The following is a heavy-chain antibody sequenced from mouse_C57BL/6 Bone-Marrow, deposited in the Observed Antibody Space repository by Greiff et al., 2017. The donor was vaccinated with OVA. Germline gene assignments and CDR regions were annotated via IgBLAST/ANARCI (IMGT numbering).Heavy chain of an antibody. Sequence: QVQLQQSGAELVRPGSSVKLSCKASGYTFTSYWMHWVKQRPIQGLEWIGNIDPSDSETHYNQKFKDKATLTVDKSSSTAYMQLSSLTSEDSAVYYCARDYDYDRYFDVWGTGTTVTVSS. D-gene: IGHD2-4*01. CDR2: IDPSDSET. CDR3: ARDYDYDRYFDV. J-gene: IGHJ1*03. V-gene: IGHV1-52*01. CDR1: GYTFTSYW.